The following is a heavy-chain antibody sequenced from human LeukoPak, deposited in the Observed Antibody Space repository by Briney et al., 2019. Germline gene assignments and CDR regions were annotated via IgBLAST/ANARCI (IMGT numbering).Heavy chain of an antibody. D-gene: IGHD3-16*01. J-gene: IGHJ4*02. CDR1: GFTFSSYA. CDR3: AKSRLGSYDY. V-gene: IGHV3-23*01. Sequence: GGSVRLSCAASGFTFSSYAMSWVRQTPGKGLEWVSVISGSGGSTYYGDPVKGRFTISRDNSKNTLYLQMNSLRAGDTAVYYCAKSRLGSYDYWGQGTLVTVSS. CDR2: ISGSGGST.